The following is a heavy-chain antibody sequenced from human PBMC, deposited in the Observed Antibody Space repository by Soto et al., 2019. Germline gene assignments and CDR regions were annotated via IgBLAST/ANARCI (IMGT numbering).Heavy chain of an antibody. Sequence: PGGSLRLSCAASGFTFSDYWMTWVRQAPGQGLEWVANINRDGDEENYVHSVKGRFTISRDNAKNSLSLHLSSLRADDTAVYYCARDLRGGYNYFDYWGQGALVTVSS. V-gene: IGHV3-7*03. CDR2: INRDGDEE. CDR3: ARDLRGGYNYFDY. CDR1: GFTFSDYW. J-gene: IGHJ4*02. D-gene: IGHD5-12*01.